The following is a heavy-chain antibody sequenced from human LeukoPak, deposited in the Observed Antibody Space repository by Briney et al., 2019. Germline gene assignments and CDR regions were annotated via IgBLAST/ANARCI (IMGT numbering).Heavy chain of an antibody. CDR3: ARDSTYYYDSSGFYYNYHGMGV. CDR2: IYYSGST. V-gene: IGHV4-31*03. Sequence: KPSQTLSLTCTVSGGSISSGGYYWSWIRQHPGKGLEWIGYIYYSGSTYYNPSLKSRVTISVDTSKNQFSLNLSSVTAADTAVYYCARDSTYYYDSSGFYYNYHGMGVWGQGTTVTVSS. D-gene: IGHD3-22*01. J-gene: IGHJ6*02. CDR1: GGSISSGGYY.